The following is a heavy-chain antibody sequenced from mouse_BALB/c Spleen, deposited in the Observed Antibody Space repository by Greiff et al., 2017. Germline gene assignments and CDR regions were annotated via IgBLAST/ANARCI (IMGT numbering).Heavy chain of an antibody. J-gene: IGHJ2*01. CDR1: GYTFTSYW. CDR2: INPSNGRT. V-gene: IGHV1S81*02. D-gene: IGHD1-1*01. CDR3: ARRYYYGSSYGYFDY. Sequence: QVQLQQPGAELVKPGASVKLSCKASGYTFTSYWMHWVKQRPGQGLEWIGEINPSNGRTNYNEKFKSKATLTVDKSSSTAYMQLSSLTSEDSAVYYCARRYYYGSSYGYFDYWGQGTTLTVSS.